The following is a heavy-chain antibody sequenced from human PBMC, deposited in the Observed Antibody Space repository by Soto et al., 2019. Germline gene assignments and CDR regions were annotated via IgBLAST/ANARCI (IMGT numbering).Heavy chain of an antibody. CDR3: ARDLRPRYCSGGSCYSGFFDY. D-gene: IGHD2-15*01. J-gene: IGHJ4*02. V-gene: IGHV4-59*01. Sequence: SETLSLTCTVSGGSISSYYWSWIRQPPGKGLEWIGYIYYSGSTNYNPSLKSRVTISVDMSKNQFSLKLSSVTAADTAVYYCARDLRPRYCSGGSCYSGFFDYWGQGTLVTVSS. CDR2: IYYSGST. CDR1: GGSISSYY.